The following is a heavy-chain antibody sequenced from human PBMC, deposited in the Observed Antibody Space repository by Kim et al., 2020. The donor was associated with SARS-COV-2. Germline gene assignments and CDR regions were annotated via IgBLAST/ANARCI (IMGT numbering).Heavy chain of an antibody. D-gene: IGHD6-13*01. V-gene: IGHV3-9*01. CDR2: ISWNSGSI. Sequence: GGSLRLSCAASGFTFDDYAMHWVRQVPGKGLEWVSGISWNSGSIGYADSVKGRFTISRDNAKNSLYLQMNSLRAEDTALYYCAKGRGYSSSWYGIDYWGQGTLVTVSS. CDR3: AKGRGYSSSWYGIDY. CDR1: GFTFDDYA. J-gene: IGHJ4*02.